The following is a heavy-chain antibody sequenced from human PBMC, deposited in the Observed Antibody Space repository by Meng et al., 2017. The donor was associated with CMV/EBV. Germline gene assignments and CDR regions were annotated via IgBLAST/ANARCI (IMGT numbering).Heavy chain of an antibody. J-gene: IGHJ6*02. Sequence: ASVKVSCKASGYTFTGYYMHWVRQAPGQGLEWMGWINPNSGGTNYAQKFQGRVTMTRDTSISTAYMELSRLRSDDTAVYYCARSHCSSTSCYPTGNGMDVWGQGTTVTVS. V-gene: IGHV1-2*02. D-gene: IGHD2-2*01. CDR2: INPNSGGT. CDR3: ARSHCSSTSCYPTGNGMDV. CDR1: GYTFTGYY.